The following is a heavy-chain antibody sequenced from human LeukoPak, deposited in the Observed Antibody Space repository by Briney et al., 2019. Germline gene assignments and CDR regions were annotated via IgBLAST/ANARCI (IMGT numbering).Heavy chain of an antibody. CDR2: INPNSGDT. Sequence: ASVKVSCKASGYTFTGYYMHWVRQAPGQGLEWMGWINPNSGDTIYAQKFQGRVTMTRNTSISTAYMELSSLRSEDTAVYYCARAGKMVRGVIITARRYYGMDVWGQGTTVTVSS. J-gene: IGHJ6*02. CDR1: GYTFTGYY. V-gene: IGHV1-2*02. D-gene: IGHD3-10*01. CDR3: ARAGKMVRGVIITARRYYGMDV.